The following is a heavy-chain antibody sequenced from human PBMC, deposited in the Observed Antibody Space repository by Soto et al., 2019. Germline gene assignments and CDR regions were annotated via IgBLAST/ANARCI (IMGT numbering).Heavy chain of an antibody. D-gene: IGHD3-16*01. J-gene: IGHJ6*02. V-gene: IGHV6-1*01. CDR2: TYYRSKWYN. CDR1: GDSVSSNSAA. CDR3: ARDPLDVYGDYYYYGMVV. Sequence: QVQLQQSGPGLVKPSQTLSLTCAISGDSVSSNSAAWNWIRQSPSRGLEWLGRTYYRSKWYNDYAVSVKRRITINPDTSKNQFSLQLNSVTPEYTAVYYCARDPLDVYGDYYYYGMVVWGQGTTVTVSS.